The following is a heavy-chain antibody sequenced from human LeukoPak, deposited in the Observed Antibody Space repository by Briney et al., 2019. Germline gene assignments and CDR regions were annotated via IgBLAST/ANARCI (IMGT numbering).Heavy chain of an antibody. J-gene: IGHJ4*02. CDR2: ISAYKGNT. CDR1: GYTFTSYG. Sequence: EASVKVSCKASGYTFTSYGISWMRQAAGQGLEWMGWISAYKGNTNYAQKLQGRGAMTTDTSTSTADTDRRSLGSDDTALYYCARAAFPPPSLHLFDYWGQGTLVTVSS. V-gene: IGHV1-18*01. CDR3: ARAAFPPPSLHLFDY. D-gene: IGHD2-15*01.